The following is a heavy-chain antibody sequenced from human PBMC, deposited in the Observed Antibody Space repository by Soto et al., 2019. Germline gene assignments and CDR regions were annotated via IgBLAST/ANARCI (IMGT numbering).Heavy chain of an antibody. J-gene: IGHJ6*03. Sequence: ASVKVSCKASGYTFTSYDINWVRQATGQGLEWMGWMNPNSGNTGYAQKFQGRVTMTRNTSISTAYMELSSLRSEDTAFYYCARGTILGTYYYMDGWGKGTTVTVSS. V-gene: IGHV1-8*01. CDR1: GYTFTSYD. CDR2: MNPNSGNT. CDR3: ARGTILGTYYYMDG. D-gene: IGHD3-3*01.